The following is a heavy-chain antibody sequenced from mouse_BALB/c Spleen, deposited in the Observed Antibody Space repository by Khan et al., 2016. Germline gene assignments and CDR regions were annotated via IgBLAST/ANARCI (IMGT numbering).Heavy chain of an antibody. D-gene: IGHD4-1*01. CDR2: ISYDGST. V-gene: IGHV3-6*02. J-gene: IGHJ1*01. CDR3: ASNWEGWYFDV. Sequence: EVQLQESGPGLVKPSPSLSLTCSVTGYSITSGYYWNWIRQFPRNKLEWMGYISYDGSTNYNPSLKNRISITRDTSKNQFFLKFSSVTTEDTATYYCASNWEGWYFDVWGAGTTVTVSA. CDR1: GYSITSGYY.